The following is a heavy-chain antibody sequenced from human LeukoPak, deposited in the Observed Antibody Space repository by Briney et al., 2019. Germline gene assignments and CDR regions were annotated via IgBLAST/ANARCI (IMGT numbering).Heavy chain of an antibody. J-gene: IGHJ5*01. V-gene: IGHV4-39*07. CDR3: ARGRGRGVLITTSRRSFWFDS. D-gene: IGHD3-22*01. CDR2: IYYGSVFYSVST. Sequence: SETLSLTCTVSDGSISSSSYYWGWIRQPPGKGLEWIGSIYYGSVFYSVSTYYNPSLKSRVTMSGDTSKNQFSLKLSSVTAADTAAYYCARGRGRGVLITTSRRSFWFDSWGQGTLVTVSS. CDR1: DGSISSSSYY.